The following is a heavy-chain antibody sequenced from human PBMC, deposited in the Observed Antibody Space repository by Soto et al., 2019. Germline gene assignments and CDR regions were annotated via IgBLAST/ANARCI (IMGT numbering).Heavy chain of an antibody. CDR3: ARDSGNGTNWYEGYFDS. Sequence: QVQLVQSGAEVKKPGASVKVSSMASGYTFTNFFIHWVRQAPGQGLEWMGIINPSGGSTRYAQIFQGRVTMTRDTSTSTVYMELSSLRSEDTGMFYCARDSGNGTNWYEGYFDSWGQGTLVTVSS. CDR1: GYTFTNFF. D-gene: IGHD6-13*01. CDR2: INPSGGST. J-gene: IGHJ4*02. V-gene: IGHV1-46*01.